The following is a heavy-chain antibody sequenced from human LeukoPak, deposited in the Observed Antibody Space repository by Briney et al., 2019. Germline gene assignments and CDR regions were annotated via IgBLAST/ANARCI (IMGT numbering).Heavy chain of an antibody. CDR1: GFTFSSYS. Sequence: GGSLRLSCSASGFTFSSYSMNWVCQAPGKGLEWVSSISSSSSYIYYADSVKGRFTISRDNAKNSLYLQMNSLRAEDTAVYYCARDEYSTGYFDYWGQGTLVTVSS. V-gene: IGHV3-21*01. CDR3: ARDEYSTGYFDY. D-gene: IGHD6-6*01. J-gene: IGHJ4*02. CDR2: ISSSSSYI.